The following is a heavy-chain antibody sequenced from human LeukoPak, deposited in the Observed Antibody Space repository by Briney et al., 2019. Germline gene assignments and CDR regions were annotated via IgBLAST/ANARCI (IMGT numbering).Heavy chain of an antibody. CDR1: GYTFTGYY. CDR2: INPNSGGT. J-gene: IGHJ4*02. Sequence: ASVKVSCKASGYTFTGYYMHWVRQAPGQGLEWMGWINPNSGGTNYAQKFQGRVTMTRDTSISTAYMELSRLRSDDTAVYYCASPSYGSGSYYAYWGQGTLVTVSS. D-gene: IGHD3-10*01. CDR3: ASPSYGSGSYYAY. V-gene: IGHV1-2*02.